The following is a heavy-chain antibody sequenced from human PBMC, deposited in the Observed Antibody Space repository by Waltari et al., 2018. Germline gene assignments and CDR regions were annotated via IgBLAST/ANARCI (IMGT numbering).Heavy chain of an antibody. CDR2: ITDRGLT. D-gene: IGHD3-10*01. J-gene: IGHJ1*01. CDR1: GGSSFSAYF. V-gene: IGHV4-34*02. Sequence: QVLLKQWGAGLLKPSETLSLSCAVHGGSSFSAYFWNWVSQVPGKGLEWIGEITDRGLTNYNPALKSRATISVDTSRNQFSLTLTSVTAADTALYYCARSAAIVVRGRYFQYWGQGTLVTVSS. CDR3: ARSAAIVVRGRYFQY.